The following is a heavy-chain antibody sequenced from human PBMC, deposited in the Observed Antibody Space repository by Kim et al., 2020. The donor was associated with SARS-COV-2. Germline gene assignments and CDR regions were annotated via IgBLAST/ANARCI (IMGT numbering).Heavy chain of an antibody. Sequence: WGSLRLSCATSGFTFSAYDMNWVRQAPGNGLELLSFITKSSTTIYYADSVEGRFTISRDNAKNSLFLQMNSLRDEDTALYYCVRDRMGGAFDMWGQGTMVTVSS. D-gene: IGHD3-16*01. V-gene: IGHV3-48*02. J-gene: IGHJ3*02. CDR3: VRDRMGGAFDM. CDR2: ITKSSTTI. CDR1: GFTFSAYD.